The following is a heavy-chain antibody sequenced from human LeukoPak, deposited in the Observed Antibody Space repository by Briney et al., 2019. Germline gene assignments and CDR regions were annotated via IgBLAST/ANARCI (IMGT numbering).Heavy chain of an antibody. J-gene: IGHJ4*02. Sequence: SETLSLTCTVSGASINTYYWSWIRQPPGKGLEWIGYIYYSGTTSYNPSLKTRVIISIDTYKNQFSLKLSSVTAADTAVYYCARVLRPMASQYYFDYWGQGTLVTVSS. CDR2: IYYSGTT. D-gene: IGHD3-10*01. V-gene: IGHV4-59*01. CDR3: ARVLRPMASQYYFDY. CDR1: GASINTYY.